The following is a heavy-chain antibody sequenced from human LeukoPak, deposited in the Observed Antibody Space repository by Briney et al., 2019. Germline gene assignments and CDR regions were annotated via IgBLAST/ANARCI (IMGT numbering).Heavy chain of an antibody. J-gene: IGHJ4*02. D-gene: IGHD5-12*01. CDR3: ATKDGYRVGNY. CDR2: ISYDGSNK. Sequence: AGGSLRLSCAASGFTFSSYGMHWVRQAPGKGLEWVAVISYDGSNKYYADSVKGRFTISRDNSKNTLYLQMNSLRAEDTAVYYCATKDGYRVGNYWGQGTLVTVSS. CDR1: GFTFSSYG. V-gene: IGHV3-30*03.